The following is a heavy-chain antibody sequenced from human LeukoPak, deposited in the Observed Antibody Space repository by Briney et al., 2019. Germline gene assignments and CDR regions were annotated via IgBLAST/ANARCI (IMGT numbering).Heavy chain of an antibody. CDR3: ARDSGSLGPDAFDI. V-gene: IGHV3-30*04. J-gene: IGHJ3*02. CDR2: ISYDGSNK. Sequence: PGGSLRLSCAASGFTFSSYAMHWVRQAPGKGLEWVAVISYDGSNKYYADSVKGRFTISRDNSKKPLYLQMASLTAEDTAVYYCARDSGSLGPDAFDIWGQGTMVTVSS. CDR1: GFTFSSYA. D-gene: IGHD1-26*01.